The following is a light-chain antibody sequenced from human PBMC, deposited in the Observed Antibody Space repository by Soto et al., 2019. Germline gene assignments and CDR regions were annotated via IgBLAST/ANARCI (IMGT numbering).Light chain of an antibody. CDR1: QGISSA. Sequence: AIQLTQSPSSLSASVGDRVTITCRASQGISSALAWYQQKPGKAPKLLIYDASSLESGVPSRFSGSGSGTDFTLTISSLQPEDFAPYYCQQFNSYPPIFTFGPGTKVDIK. V-gene: IGKV1-13*02. CDR3: QQFNSYPPIFT. J-gene: IGKJ3*01. CDR2: DAS.